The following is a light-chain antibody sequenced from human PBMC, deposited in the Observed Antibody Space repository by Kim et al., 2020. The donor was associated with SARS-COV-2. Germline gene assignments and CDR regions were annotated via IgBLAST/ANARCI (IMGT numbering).Light chain of an antibody. V-gene: IGLV2-11*01. Sequence: GQSVTISCTGTSRDVGGYNYVSWYQQHPGKAPKVLIYDVSRRPSGVPDRFSGSKAGNTASLTISGLQAEDKADYYCSSYAGRYTYVFGTGTKVTVL. CDR2: DVS. J-gene: IGLJ1*01. CDR3: SSYAGRYTYV. CDR1: SRDVGGYNY.